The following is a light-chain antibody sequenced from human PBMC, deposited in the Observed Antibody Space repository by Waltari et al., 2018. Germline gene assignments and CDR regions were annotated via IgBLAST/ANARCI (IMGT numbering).Light chain of an antibody. CDR1: SSDIGGYKY. CDR3: SSYAGSNNLV. Sequence: QSALTQPPSASGSPGQSVTISCTGTSSDIGGYKYVSWCRQHPGKGPKLLIYEVSKRPSGVPNRFSGSKSGNTASLTVSGLQAEDEADYYCSSYAGSNNLVFGTGTKVTVL. V-gene: IGLV2-8*01. J-gene: IGLJ1*01. CDR2: EVS.